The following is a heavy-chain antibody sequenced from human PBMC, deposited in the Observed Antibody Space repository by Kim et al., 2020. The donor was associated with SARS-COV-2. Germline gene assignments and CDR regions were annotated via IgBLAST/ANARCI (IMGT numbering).Heavy chain of an antibody. D-gene: IGHD1-26*01. CDR2: IIPIFGTA. V-gene: IGHV1-69*13. CDR3: ASSAGGTKGDLEFDY. CDR1: GGTFSSYA. J-gene: IGHJ4*02. Sequence: SVKVSCKASGGTFSSYAISWVRQAPGQGLEWMGGIIPIFGTANYAQKFQGRVTITADESTSTAYMELSSLRSEDTAVYYCASSAGGTKGDLEFDYWGQGTLVTVSS.